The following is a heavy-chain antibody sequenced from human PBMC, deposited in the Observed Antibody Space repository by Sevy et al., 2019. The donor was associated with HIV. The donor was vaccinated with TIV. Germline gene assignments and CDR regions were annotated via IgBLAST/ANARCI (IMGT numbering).Heavy chain of an antibody. V-gene: IGHV3-48*01. CDR1: GFIFSSYS. D-gene: IGHD6-6*01. CDR2: ISDSSSPR. Sequence: GGSLRLSCAASGFIFSSYSMNWVRQAPGKGLEWISYISDSSSPRYYADSVKGRFTISRDNAKNSLYLQMNSLTVEDTAVYYCARGLGALPGYYYAMDVWGQGTTVTVSS. CDR3: ARGLGALPGYYYAMDV. J-gene: IGHJ6*02.